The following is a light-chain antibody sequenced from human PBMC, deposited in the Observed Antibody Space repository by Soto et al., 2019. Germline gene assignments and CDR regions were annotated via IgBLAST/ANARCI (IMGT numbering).Light chain of an antibody. Sequence: IVRTHSPSTLSVSPLERATLSCRSSQSVSSNLAWYQQKPGQAPRLLIYGASTRATGIPARFSGSGSGTEFTLTISSLQSEDFAVYYCQQYNNWPPITFGQGTRLEIK. CDR3: QQYNNWPPIT. CDR1: QSVSSN. CDR2: GAS. J-gene: IGKJ5*01. V-gene: IGKV3-15*01.